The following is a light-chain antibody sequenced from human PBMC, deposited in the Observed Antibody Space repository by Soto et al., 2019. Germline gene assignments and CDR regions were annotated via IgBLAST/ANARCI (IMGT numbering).Light chain of an antibody. CDR1: QDISSW. CDR2: GGS. CDR3: QQAHSFPIT. J-gene: IGKJ5*01. V-gene: IGKV1D-12*01. Sequence: DIQMTQSPSSVSASVGDRVTITCRASQDISSWLGWYQQKPGKAPKLLIYGGSSLQSGVPSRFSGGGSGTDFTLNIDSLQPEDFATYFCQQAHSFPITFGQGTRLEIK.